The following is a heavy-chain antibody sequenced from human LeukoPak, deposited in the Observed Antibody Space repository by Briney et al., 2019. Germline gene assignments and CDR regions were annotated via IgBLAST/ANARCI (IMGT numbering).Heavy chain of an antibody. CDR1: GGSISSYY. V-gene: IGHV4-59*01. CDR3: AREGIYDSSGFLDY. J-gene: IGHJ4*02. CDR2: IYYSGST. Sequence: PSETLSLTCTVSGGSISSYYWSWIRQPPGKGLEWIGYIYYSGSTNYNPSLKSRVTISVDTSKNQFSLKLSSVTAADTAVYYCAREGIYDSSGFLDYWGQGTLVTVSS. D-gene: IGHD3-22*01.